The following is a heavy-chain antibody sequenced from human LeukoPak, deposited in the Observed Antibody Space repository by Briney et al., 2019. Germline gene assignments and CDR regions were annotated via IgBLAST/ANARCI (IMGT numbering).Heavy chain of an antibody. CDR3: AKEINHGYSGSYWAFDI. J-gene: IGHJ3*02. Sequence: PGGSLRLSCGASGFTFTNYAMSWVRQAPGKGLEWVAAITGSGVSAYYADSVKGLFTISRDNSKNTLYLQMNSLRAEDTAVYYCAKEINHGYSGSYWAFDIWGQGTMVTVSS. CDR2: ITGSGVSA. CDR1: GFTFTNYA. D-gene: IGHD1-26*01. V-gene: IGHV3-23*01.